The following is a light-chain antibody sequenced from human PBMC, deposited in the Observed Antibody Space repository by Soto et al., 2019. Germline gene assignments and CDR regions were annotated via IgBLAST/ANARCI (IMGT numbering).Light chain of an antibody. Sequence: QSALTQPASVSGSPGQSITISCTGASRAVGTYTLVSWYQQYPGKAPKLIIYEGSKRPSGVSNRLSGSKSDNTASLTISGLQADDEADYYCSSYSSSSTLYVFGTGTKLTVL. J-gene: IGLJ1*01. CDR2: EGS. CDR1: SRAVGTYTL. CDR3: SSYSSSSTLYV. V-gene: IGLV2-14*02.